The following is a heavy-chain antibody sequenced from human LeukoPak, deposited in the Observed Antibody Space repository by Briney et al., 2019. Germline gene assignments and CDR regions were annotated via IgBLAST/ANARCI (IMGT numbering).Heavy chain of an antibody. J-gene: IGHJ4*02. CDR2: IYTSGST. CDR1: GGSISSGSYL. V-gene: IGHV4-61*02. D-gene: IGHD3-22*01. Sequence: PSQTLSLTCTISGGSISSGSYLWSWIRQPAGKGLEWIGRIYTSGSTNYNPSLKSRVTISVDTSKNQFSLKLSSVTAADTAVYYCAREGPNSSGLDYWGPGTLVTVSS. CDR3: AREGPNSSGLDY.